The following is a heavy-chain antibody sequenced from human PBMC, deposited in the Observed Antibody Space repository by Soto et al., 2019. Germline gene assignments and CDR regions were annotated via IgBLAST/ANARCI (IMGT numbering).Heavy chain of an antibody. V-gene: IGHV1-69*13. CDR3: ARGGSGLLYYYYGMDV. D-gene: IGHD6-19*01. J-gene: IGHJ6*02. Sequence: SVKVSCKASGGTFSSYSISWVREAPGQGLEWMGWIIPIFGTANYAQKFQGRVTITADESTSTAYMELSSLRSEDTAVYYCARGGSGLLYYYYGMDVWGQGTTVTVSS. CDR2: IIPIFGTA. CDR1: GGTFSSYS.